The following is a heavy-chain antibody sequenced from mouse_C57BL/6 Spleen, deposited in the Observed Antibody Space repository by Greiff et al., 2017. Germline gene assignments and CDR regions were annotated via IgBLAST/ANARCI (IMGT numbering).Heavy chain of an antibody. CDR3: ARRRGGYGAMDY. CDR1: GYAFSSSW. CDR2: IYPGDGDT. Sequence: QVQLQQSGPELVKPGASVKISCKASGYAFSSSWMNWVKQRPGKGLEWIGRIYPGDGDTNYNGKFKGKATLTADKSSSTAYMQLSSLTSEDSAVYFCARRRGGYGAMDYWGQGTSVTVSS. D-gene: IGHD1-1*01. J-gene: IGHJ4*01. V-gene: IGHV1-82*01.